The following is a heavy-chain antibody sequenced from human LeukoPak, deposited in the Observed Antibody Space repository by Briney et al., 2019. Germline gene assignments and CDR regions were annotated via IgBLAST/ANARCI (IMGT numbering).Heavy chain of an antibody. D-gene: IGHD5-24*01. CDR3: ATRDYYYYYMDV. CDR2: IYSGGST. J-gene: IGHJ6*03. Sequence: GGSLRLPCAASGFTFSNYWMHWVRQDPGKGLEWVSVIYSGGSTYYADSVKCRFTISRDNSKNTLYLQMNSLRAEDTAVYYCATRDYYYYYMDVWGKGTTVTISS. V-gene: IGHV3-66*01. CDR1: GFTFSNYW.